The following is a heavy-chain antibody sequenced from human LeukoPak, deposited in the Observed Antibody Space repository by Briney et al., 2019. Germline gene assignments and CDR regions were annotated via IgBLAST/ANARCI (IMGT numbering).Heavy chain of an antibody. J-gene: IGHJ4*02. Sequence: QAGGSLRLSCAASGFTFSSYAMSWVRQAPGKGLEWVSAISGSGGSTYYADSVKGRFTISRDNSKNTLYLQMNSLRAEDTAVYYCAKTGGPGPDGFDYWGQGTLVTVSS. CDR3: AKTGGPGPDGFDY. D-gene: IGHD3-16*01. CDR1: GFTFSSYA. CDR2: ISGSGGST. V-gene: IGHV3-23*01.